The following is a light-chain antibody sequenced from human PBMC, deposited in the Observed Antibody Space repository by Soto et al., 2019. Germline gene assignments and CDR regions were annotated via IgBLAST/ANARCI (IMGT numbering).Light chain of an antibody. Sequence: QSALTQPASVSGSPGQSITISCTGTSSDFGGYNYVSWYQQHPGKAPKLMIYDVSNRPSGVSNRFSGSKSGNTASLTISGLQAEDEADYYCSSYTSSSTLVVFGTGTRSPS. CDR2: DVS. V-gene: IGLV2-14*01. CDR1: SSDFGGYNY. J-gene: IGLJ1*01. CDR3: SSYTSSSTLVV.